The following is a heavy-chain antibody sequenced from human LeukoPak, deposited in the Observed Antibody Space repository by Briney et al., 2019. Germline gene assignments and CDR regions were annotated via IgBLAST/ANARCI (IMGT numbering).Heavy chain of an antibody. Sequence: GESLKISCKGSGYSFTSYWIGWVRQMPGKGLEWMGIIYPGDSDTRYSPSFQGQVTISADKSISTAYLQWSSLKASDTAMYYCARLPGHSLYGSGSYSNWFDPWGQGTLVTVSS. CDR2: IYPGDSDT. V-gene: IGHV5-51*01. D-gene: IGHD3-10*01. J-gene: IGHJ5*02. CDR3: ARLPGHSLYGSGSYSNWFDP. CDR1: GYSFTSYW.